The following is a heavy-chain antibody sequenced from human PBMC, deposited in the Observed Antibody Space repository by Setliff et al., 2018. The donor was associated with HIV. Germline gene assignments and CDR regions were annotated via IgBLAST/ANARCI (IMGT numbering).Heavy chain of an antibody. J-gene: IGHJ4*02. D-gene: IGHD5-18*01. CDR1: GYSFTSYW. V-gene: IGHV5-51*01. Sequence: GESLKISCQGSGYSFTSYWIAWVRQMPGKGLEWMGIIYPGDSDTRYSPSFQGQVTISADKSISTAYLQWRSLQASDTAVYYCARRTRRRGSSYGNIDYWGQGTLVTV. CDR3: ARRTRRRGSSYGNIDY. CDR2: IYPGDSDT.